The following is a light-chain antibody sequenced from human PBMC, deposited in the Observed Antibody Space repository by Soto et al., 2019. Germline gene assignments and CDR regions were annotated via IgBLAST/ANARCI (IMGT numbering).Light chain of an antibody. CDR2: EVS. V-gene: IGLV2-14*01. CDR3: SLYTSTNTLV. Sequence: QSALTQPASVSGSPGQSITISCTGTSSDVGSYNFVSWYQQHPGKGPKLMIFEVSHRPSGVSNRFSGSKSGSTASLTISGLQAEDEADYYCSLYTSTNTLVFVGGTKLTVL. CDR1: SSDVGSYNF. J-gene: IGLJ3*02.